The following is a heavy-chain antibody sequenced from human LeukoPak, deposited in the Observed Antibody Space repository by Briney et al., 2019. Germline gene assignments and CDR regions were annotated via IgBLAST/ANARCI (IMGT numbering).Heavy chain of an antibody. CDR2: VNPNSGGT. J-gene: IGHJ4*02. CDR1: GYTFTCYY. D-gene: IGHD2-21*02. CDR3: ARRWYCGGDCYSFDY. Sequence: ASVKVSCKASGYTFTCYYMHWVRQAPGQGLEWMGWVNPNSGGTNYAQKFQGRVTMTRDTSISTAYMELSRLRSDDTAVYYCARRWYCGGDCYSFDYWGQGTLVTVSS. V-gene: IGHV1-2*02.